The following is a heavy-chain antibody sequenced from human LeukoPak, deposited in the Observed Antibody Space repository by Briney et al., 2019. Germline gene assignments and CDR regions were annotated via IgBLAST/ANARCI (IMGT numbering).Heavy chain of an antibody. J-gene: IGHJ1*01. CDR1: GFTFSSYE. Sequence: LRLSCAASGFTFSSYEMNWVRQPPGKGLEWIGEINHSGSINYNPSLKSRVTISVDTSKNQFSLKLSSVTASDTAVYYCALDLDTGGHWGQGTLVTVSS. CDR3: ALDLDTGGH. CDR2: INHSGSI. D-gene: IGHD5-18*01. V-gene: IGHV4-34*08.